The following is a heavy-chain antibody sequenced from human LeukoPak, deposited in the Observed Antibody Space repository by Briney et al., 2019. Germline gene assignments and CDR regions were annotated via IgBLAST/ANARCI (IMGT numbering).Heavy chain of an antibody. V-gene: IGHV4-34*01. CDR2: IYHSGST. CDR3: AKGGYSYGDDAFDI. Sequence: ASETLSLTCAVYGGSFSDYFWTWIRQSPEKGLEWIGEIYHSGSTNYNPSLKSRVTISVDTSKNQFSLKLSSVTAEDTAVYYCAKGGYSYGDDAFDIWGQGTMVTVSS. D-gene: IGHD5-18*01. J-gene: IGHJ3*02. CDR1: GGSFSDYF.